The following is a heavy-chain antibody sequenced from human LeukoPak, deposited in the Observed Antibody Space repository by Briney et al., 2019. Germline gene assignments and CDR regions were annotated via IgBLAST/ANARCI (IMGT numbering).Heavy chain of an antibody. V-gene: IGHV4-30-4*08. Sequence: LRLSCAASGFTVSSNYMSWIRQPPGKGLEWIGYIYYSGSTYYNPSLKSRFTISVDTSKNQFSLTLRSVTAADTSVFYCARVQTATTNPFFDSWGQGTLVTVSS. D-gene: IGHD4-17*01. CDR3: ARVQTATTNPFFDS. CDR1: GFTVSSNY. CDR2: IYYSGST. J-gene: IGHJ4*02.